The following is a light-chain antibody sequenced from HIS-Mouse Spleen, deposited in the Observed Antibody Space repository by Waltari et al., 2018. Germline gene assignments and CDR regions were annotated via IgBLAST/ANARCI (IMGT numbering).Light chain of an antibody. J-gene: IGLJ2*01. V-gene: IGLV3-10*01. Sequence: SYELTQPPSVPVSPGQTARITCPGDALPKTYAYWYQQKSGQAPVLVIYEDSKRPSGIPERFSGSSSGTMATLTISGAQVEDEADYYCYSTDSSGNHRVFGGGTKLTVL. CDR3: YSTDSSGNHRV. CDR1: ALPKTY. CDR2: EDS.